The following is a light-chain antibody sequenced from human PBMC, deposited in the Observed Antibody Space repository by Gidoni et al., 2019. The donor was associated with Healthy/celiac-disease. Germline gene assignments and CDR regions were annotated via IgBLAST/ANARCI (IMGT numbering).Light chain of an antibody. J-gene: IGKJ2*01. CDR1: QSISSW. CDR2: DAA. V-gene: IGKV1-5*01. Sequence: DIQMTQSPSTLSASVGDRVTITCRASQSISSWLAWYQQKPGKAPKLLIYDAARLESGVPSRFSGSGSGTEFTLTISSLQPDDFATYYCQQYNSYSPMYTFXQXTKLEIK. CDR3: QQYNSYSPMYT.